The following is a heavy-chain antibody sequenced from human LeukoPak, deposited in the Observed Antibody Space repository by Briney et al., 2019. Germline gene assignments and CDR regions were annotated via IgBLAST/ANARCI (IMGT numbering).Heavy chain of an antibody. V-gene: IGHV3-48*02. CDR2: ISSSSSTV. J-gene: IGHJ4*02. CDR3: ARAQTYYGSGSYLY. D-gene: IGHD3-10*01. CDR1: GFTFSRYS. Sequence: SGGSLRLSCAASGFTFSRYSMNWVRQAPGKGLEWVSCISSSSSTVYYADSLKGRFTISRDNAKNSLYLQMNSLRDEDTAVYYCARAQTYYGSGSYLYWGQGTLVTVSS.